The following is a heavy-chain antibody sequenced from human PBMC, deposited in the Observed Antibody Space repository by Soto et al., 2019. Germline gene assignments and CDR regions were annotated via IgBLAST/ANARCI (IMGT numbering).Heavy chain of an antibody. D-gene: IGHD2-2*01. CDR2: ISGSGGST. J-gene: IGHJ4*02. V-gene: IGHV3-23*01. Sequence: GGSLRLSCAASGFTFSSYAMSWVRQAPGKGLEWVSAISGSGGSTYYADSVKGRFTISRDNSKNTLYLQMNSLRAEDTAVYYCAKIGYCISTSCPTPYFDYWGQGTLVTVSS. CDR1: GFTFSSYA. CDR3: AKIGYCISTSCPTPYFDY.